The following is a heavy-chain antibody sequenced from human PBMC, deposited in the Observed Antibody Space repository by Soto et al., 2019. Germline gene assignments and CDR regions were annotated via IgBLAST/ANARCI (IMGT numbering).Heavy chain of an antibody. CDR2: IIPIFGTA. CDR1: GGTLSSYA. Sequence: SVKVSCKASGGTLSSYAISWVRQAPGQGLEWMGGIIPIFGTANYAQKFQGRVTITADESTSTAYMELSSLRSEDTAVYYCARVSDFAWLPYDYWGQGTLVTVSS. V-gene: IGHV1-69*13. D-gene: IGHD3-9*01. CDR3: ARVSDFAWLPYDY. J-gene: IGHJ4*02.